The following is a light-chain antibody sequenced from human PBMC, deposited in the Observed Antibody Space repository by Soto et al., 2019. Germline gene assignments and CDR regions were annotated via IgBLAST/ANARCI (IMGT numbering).Light chain of an antibody. CDR3: LLSYSGAGV. CDR2: EKS. Sequence: QAVVTQEPSLTVSPGGTVTLTCASSTGDVTGGNYPYWFQQKPGQAPRPLIYEKSKKPSWTTARFSGSLLGGKAALTLSGAQPEDEDEYYCLLSYSGAGVFGTGTKLTVL. CDR1: TGDVTGGNY. J-gene: IGLJ1*01. V-gene: IGLV7-46*01.